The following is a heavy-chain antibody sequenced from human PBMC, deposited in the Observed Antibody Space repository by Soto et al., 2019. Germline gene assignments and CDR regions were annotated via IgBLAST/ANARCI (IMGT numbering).Heavy chain of an antibody. J-gene: IGHJ6*02. V-gene: IGHV3-9*01. CDR3: VKDFRRYPTGLAV. CDR1: GFTYEDFA. CDR2: ISWNSAST. Sequence: EVQLVESVGGLLEPGKSLRLSCVVSGFTYEDFAMHWVRQAPGKGLEGVSGISWNSASTVYADSVTGRLTISRDNAKNSMYLQMRNLTGDDTAMYSCVKDFRRYPTGLAVWGPGTSVTVSS. D-gene: IGHD2-2*02.